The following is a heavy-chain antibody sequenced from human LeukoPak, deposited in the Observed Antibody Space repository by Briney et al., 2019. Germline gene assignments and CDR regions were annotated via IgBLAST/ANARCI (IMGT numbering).Heavy chain of an antibody. CDR1: GGTFSSYA. V-gene: IGHV1-69*13. CDR2: IIPIFGTA. CDR3: ARYHYYYYGMDV. J-gene: IGHJ6*02. Sequence: ASVKVSCKASGGTFSSYAISWVRQAPGQGLEWMGGIIPIFGTANYAQKFQGRVTITADESTSTAYMELSSLRSEDTAAYYCARYHYYYYGMDVWGQGTTVTVSS.